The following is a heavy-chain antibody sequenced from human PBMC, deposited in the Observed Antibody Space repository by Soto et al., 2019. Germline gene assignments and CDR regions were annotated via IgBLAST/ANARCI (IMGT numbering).Heavy chain of an antibody. Sequence: WASVKVSCKASGYTFTSYGISWVRQAPGQGLEWMGWISAYNGNTNYAQKLQGRVTMTTDTSTSTAYMELRSLRSDDTAVYYCARDKLIWECYDSTIRKDYWGQGTLVTVSS. V-gene: IGHV1-18*04. D-gene: IGHD3-22*01. CDR2: ISAYNGNT. CDR3: ARDKLIWECYDSTIRKDY. CDR1: GYTFTSYG. J-gene: IGHJ4*02.